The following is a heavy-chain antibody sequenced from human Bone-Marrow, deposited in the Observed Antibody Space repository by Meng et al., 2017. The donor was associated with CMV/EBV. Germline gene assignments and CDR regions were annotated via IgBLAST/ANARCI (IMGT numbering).Heavy chain of an antibody. Sequence: VSSIYMSWVRQAPGKGLEWVSIIYDGGDTYYPDSVKGRFIISRDISKNTVHLQMNSLRAEDTAVYYCARARCRSSSRYDYYYYGLDVWGQGATVTVSS. CDR2: IYDGGDT. J-gene: IGHJ6*02. CDR3: ARARCRSSSRYDYYYYGLDV. CDR1: VSSIY. V-gene: IGHV3-53*01. D-gene: IGHD2-2*01.